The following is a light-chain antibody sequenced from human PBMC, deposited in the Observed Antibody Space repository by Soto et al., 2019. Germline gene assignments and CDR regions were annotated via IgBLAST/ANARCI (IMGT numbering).Light chain of an antibody. J-gene: IGLJ2*01. Sequence: QSVLTQPPSASGTPGQRVTISCSGSSSNIGSNTVNWYQQITGTAPKLLIYNDNQRPSGVPDRFSGSKSGTSASLAISGLQSEDEADYYCAAWDDSLNGVVFGGGTKLTVL. CDR2: NDN. V-gene: IGLV1-44*01. CDR1: SSNIGSNT. CDR3: AAWDDSLNGVV.